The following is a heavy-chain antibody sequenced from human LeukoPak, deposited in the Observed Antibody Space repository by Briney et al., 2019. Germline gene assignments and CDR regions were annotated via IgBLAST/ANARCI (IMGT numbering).Heavy chain of an antibody. Sequence: GGSLRLSCAASGFTFSSYSMNWVRQAPGKGLEWVSSISSSSGYIYYADSVKGRFTISRDNAKNSLYLQMNSLRAEDTAVYYCARGFYYDFWSGYYSPPDYWGQETLVTVSS. V-gene: IGHV3-21*01. J-gene: IGHJ4*02. CDR1: GFTFSSYS. D-gene: IGHD3-3*01. CDR2: ISSSSGYI. CDR3: ARGFYYDFWSGYYSPPDY.